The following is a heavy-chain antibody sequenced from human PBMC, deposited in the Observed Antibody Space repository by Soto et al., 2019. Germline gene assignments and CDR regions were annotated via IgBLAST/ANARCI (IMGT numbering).Heavy chain of an antibody. D-gene: IGHD3-22*01. V-gene: IGHV4-59*01. J-gene: IGHJ4*02. CDR1: VGSISSYY. CDR3: ARGREYYDSSGYHYYFDY. CDR2: IYFTGST. Sequence: PSETLSLTCTVSVGSISSYYWSWIRQPPGKGLEWIGYIYFTGSTNYNPSLKSRVTISVDTSKIQFSLKLSSVTAADTAVYYCARGREYYDSSGYHYYFDYWGQGTLVTVSS.